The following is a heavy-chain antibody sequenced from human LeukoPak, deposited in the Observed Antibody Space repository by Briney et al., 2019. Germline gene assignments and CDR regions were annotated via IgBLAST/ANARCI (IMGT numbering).Heavy chain of an antibody. CDR1: GYTFTSYY. J-gene: IGHJ4*02. D-gene: IGHD6-19*01. V-gene: IGHV1-46*01. CDR3: ARGIVVANFDY. Sequence: ASVKVSCKASGYTFTSYYMHWVRQAPGQGLEWMGIINPSGGSTSYAQKFQGRVTMTGDTSTSTVYMELSSLRSEDTAVYFCARGIVVANFDYWGQGTVVTVSS. CDR2: INPSGGST.